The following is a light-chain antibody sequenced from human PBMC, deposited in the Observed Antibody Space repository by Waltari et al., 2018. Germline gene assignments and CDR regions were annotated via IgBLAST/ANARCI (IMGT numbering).Light chain of an antibody. V-gene: IGKV1-33*01. CDR2: DAL. CDR1: QDISNY. Sequence: DIQMTQSPSSLSASVGDRVTITCQASQDISNYLNWYQQIPGEAPKLLIYDALHLETGVPSRFIASGSGTRFTFTITRLQPEDIGTYYCQQYSNQFTFGPGTKVDIK. J-gene: IGKJ3*01. CDR3: QQYSNQFT.